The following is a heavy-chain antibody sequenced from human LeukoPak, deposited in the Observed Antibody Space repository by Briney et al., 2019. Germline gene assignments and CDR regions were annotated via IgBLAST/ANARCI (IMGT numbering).Heavy chain of an antibody. CDR3: ARGGKQQLVLWRRNAYYMDV. D-gene: IGHD6-13*01. CDR1: GYTFTSCD. V-gene: IGHV1-8*01. Sequence: GASVKVSFKASGYTFTSCDINWVRQATGQGLEWMGWMNPNSGNTGYAQKFQGRVTVTRNTSISTAYMELSSLRSEDTAVYYCARGGKQQLVLWRRNAYYMDVWGKGTTVTVSS. CDR2: MNPNSGNT. J-gene: IGHJ6*03.